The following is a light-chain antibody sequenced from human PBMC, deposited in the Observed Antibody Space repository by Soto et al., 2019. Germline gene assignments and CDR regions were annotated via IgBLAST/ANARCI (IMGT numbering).Light chain of an antibody. V-gene: IGKV3-15*01. Sequence: IFMTQSPTTLFLARGGRVTLSLRTSHSVNSHVAWYQQKPGQAPRLLLYGASTRATGIPVRFSGSGFGTEFTLTISSLQSEDFAVYYCQQYKNWPLFGQGTRLEIK. CDR2: GAS. CDR1: HSVNSH. J-gene: IGKJ5*01. CDR3: QQYKNWPL.